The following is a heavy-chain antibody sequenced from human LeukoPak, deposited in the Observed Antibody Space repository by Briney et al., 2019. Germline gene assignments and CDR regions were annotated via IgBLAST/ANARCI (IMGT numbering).Heavy chain of an antibody. CDR2: INPNSGGT. V-gene: IGHV1-2*02. CDR3: ARDELGYIAAAGTVAFDI. D-gene: IGHD6-13*01. Sequence: ASVKVSCKASGYDFIGYYMHWVRQAPGQGLEWMGWINPNSGGTNYAQKFQGRVTMTRDTSISTAYMELSRLRSDDTAVYYCARDELGYIAAAGTVAFDIWGQGTMVTVSS. CDR1: GYDFIGYY. J-gene: IGHJ3*02.